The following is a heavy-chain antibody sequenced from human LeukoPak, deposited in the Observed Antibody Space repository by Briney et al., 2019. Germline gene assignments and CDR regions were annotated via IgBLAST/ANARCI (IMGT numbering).Heavy chain of an antibody. CDR3: ARDGGHSTDFDY. D-gene: IGHD2/OR15-2a*01. Sequence: PGGSLRLSCGASGFTCSNYWLSWVRQSPGKGLEWVANIKQDGSEKYYVNSVKGRFTISRDNAKNSLYLQMNSLRAEDTALYYCARDGGHSTDFDYWGHGTLVTVSS. V-gene: IGHV3-7*01. J-gene: IGHJ4*01. CDR1: GFTCSNYW. CDR2: IKQDGSEK.